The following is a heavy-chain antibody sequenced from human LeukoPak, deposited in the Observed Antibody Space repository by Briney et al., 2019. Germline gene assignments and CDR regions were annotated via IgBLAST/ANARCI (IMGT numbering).Heavy chain of an antibody. V-gene: IGHV3-48*03. CDR1: GFTFSSYE. D-gene: IGHD6-13*01. CDR2: ISSSGSTI. CDR3: ARIPGSSRYFDY. J-gene: IGHJ4*02. Sequence: PGGSLSLSCAASGFTFSSYEMNWVRQAPGKGLEWVSYISSSGSTIYNADSVKGRFTISRDNAKNSLYLQMNSLRAEDTAVYYCARIPGSSRYFDYWGQGTLVTVSS.